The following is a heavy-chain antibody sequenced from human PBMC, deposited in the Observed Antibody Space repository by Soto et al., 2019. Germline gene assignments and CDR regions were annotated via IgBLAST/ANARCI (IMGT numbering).Heavy chain of an antibody. V-gene: IGHV3-21*01. J-gene: IGHJ4*02. CDR1: GFTFSSYS. CDR3: ARDLGATTIGGDY. Sequence: RRLSCAASGFTFSSYSMNWVRQAPGKGLEWVSSISSSSSYIYYADSVKGRFTISRDNAKNSLYLQMNSLRAEDTAVYYCARDLGATTIGGDYWGQGTLVTVSS. CDR2: ISSSSSYI. D-gene: IGHD5-12*01.